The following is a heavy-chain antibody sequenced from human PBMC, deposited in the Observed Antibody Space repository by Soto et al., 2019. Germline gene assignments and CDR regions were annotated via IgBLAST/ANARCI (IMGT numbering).Heavy chain of an antibody. Sequence: ASVKVSCKASGYIFTNYAIHWVRQAPGQRLEWMGWINAGNGKTKYSQNFQGRVTITRDTSASIAYMEVNGLRSEDTAVYYCARGILVATTADYYLDSLGQATLVTVSS. CDR1: GYIFTNYA. J-gene: IGHJ5*01. V-gene: IGHV1-3*01. CDR2: INAGNGKT. D-gene: IGHD2-15*01. CDR3: ARGILVATTADYYLDS.